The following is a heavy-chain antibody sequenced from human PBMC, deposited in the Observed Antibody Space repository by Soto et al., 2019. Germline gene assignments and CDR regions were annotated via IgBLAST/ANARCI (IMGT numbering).Heavy chain of an antibody. Sequence: PSETLSLTCTVSGGSINSGGYYWSWIRQHPGKGLEWIGYIYYSGSTYYNPSLKSRVTISVDTSKNQFSLRLSSVTAADTAVYYCARASGLHTDNWFDPWGQGTLVTVSS. CDR2: IYYSGST. CDR1: GGSINSGGYY. D-gene: IGHD3-10*01. J-gene: IGHJ5*02. CDR3: ARASGLHTDNWFDP. V-gene: IGHV4-31*03.